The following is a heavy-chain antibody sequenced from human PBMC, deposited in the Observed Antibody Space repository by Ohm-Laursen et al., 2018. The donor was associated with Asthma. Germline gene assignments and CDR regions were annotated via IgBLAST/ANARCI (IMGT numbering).Heavy chain of an antibody. CDR1: GGSISSGSYY. V-gene: IGHV4-31*03. D-gene: IGHD3-9*01. Sequence: TLSLTCTVSGGSISSGSYYWSWIRQHPGKGLEWIGYIYYSGSTYYNLSLKSRVTISIDTSKNQFSLKLSSVTAADTAVYYCVREDFDWPPGYCDYWGQGTLVTVSS. CDR2: IYYSGST. CDR3: VREDFDWPPGYCDY. J-gene: IGHJ4*02.